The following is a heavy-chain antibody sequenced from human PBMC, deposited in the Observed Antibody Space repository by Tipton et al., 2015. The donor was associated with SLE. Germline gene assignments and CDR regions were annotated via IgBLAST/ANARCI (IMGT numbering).Heavy chain of an antibody. CDR3: ARHTRTGYSSSLWFDP. CDR1: GYIISSSYY. Sequence: TLSLTCAVSGYIISSSYYWGWIRQPPGKGLEWIGSISHGGRTYYSPSLKSRVSISLDASKNQFSVTLNSVTAADTAVYTCARHTRTGYSSSLWFDPWGQGTLVTVSS. D-gene: IGHD6-13*01. CDR2: ISHGGRT. V-gene: IGHV4-38-2*01. J-gene: IGHJ5*02.